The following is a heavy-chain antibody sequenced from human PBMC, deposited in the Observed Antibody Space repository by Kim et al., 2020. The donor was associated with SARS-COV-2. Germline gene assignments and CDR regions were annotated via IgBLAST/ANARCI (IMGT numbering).Heavy chain of an antibody. CDR3: AKDPPPLKYRSSWYYYHSFDY. CDR1: GFTFSSYA. J-gene: IGHJ4*02. D-gene: IGHD6-13*01. Sequence: GGSLRLSCAASGFTFSSYAMSWVRQAPGKGLEWVSAISGSGGSTYYADSVKGRFTISRDNSKNTLYLQMNSLRAEDTAVYYCAKDPPPLKYRSSWYYYHSFDYWGQGTLVTGSS. V-gene: IGHV3-23*01. CDR2: ISGSGGST.